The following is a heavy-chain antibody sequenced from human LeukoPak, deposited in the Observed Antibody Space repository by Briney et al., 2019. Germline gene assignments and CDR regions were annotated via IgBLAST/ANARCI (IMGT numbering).Heavy chain of an antibody. Sequence: GRSLRLSCAASGFTFGDYYMSWIRQAPGEGLEWVSYISSSGSTIYYADSVKGRFTISRDNAKNSLYLQISSLRAEDTAVYYCARVWQKNWFDPWGQGTLVTVS. V-gene: IGHV3-11*01. CDR3: ARVWQKNWFDP. J-gene: IGHJ5*02. D-gene: IGHD3-10*01. CDR2: ISSSGSTI. CDR1: GFTFGDYY.